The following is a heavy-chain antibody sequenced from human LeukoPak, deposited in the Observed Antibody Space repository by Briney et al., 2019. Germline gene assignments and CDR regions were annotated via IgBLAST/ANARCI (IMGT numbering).Heavy chain of an antibody. J-gene: IGHJ4*02. Sequence: GASVKVSCKTSGGTFNNYGISWVRQAPGQGLEWMGRIIPMYGTANYAQKFQGRVTITADKSTSTTYMELSSLRSEDTAVYYCAREVDGEYGDYVLDYWGQGTLVTVSS. D-gene: IGHD4-17*01. CDR1: GGTFNNYG. CDR3: AREVDGEYGDYVLDY. V-gene: IGHV1-69*06. CDR2: IIPMYGTA.